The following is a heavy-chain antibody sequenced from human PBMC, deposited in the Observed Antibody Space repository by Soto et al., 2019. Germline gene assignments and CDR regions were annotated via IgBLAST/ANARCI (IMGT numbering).Heavy chain of an antibody. CDR1: GYTPTNYD. Sequence: QVPLVQSGPEVKKPGASVKVSCKTSGYTPTNYDIGWVRQAPGQGLEYMGWISAHNGNTNYARKLQDRVTLTTDTSTRTAYMELRRLQSDDTAIYYCARGLDLRGTYSAFDNWGQGPLVTVSS. D-gene: IGHD1-26*01. J-gene: IGHJ4*02. CDR3: ARGLDLRGTYSAFDN. CDR2: ISAHNGNT. V-gene: IGHV1-18*01.